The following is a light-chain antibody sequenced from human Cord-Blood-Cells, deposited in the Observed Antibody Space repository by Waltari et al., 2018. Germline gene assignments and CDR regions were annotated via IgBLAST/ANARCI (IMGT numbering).Light chain of an antibody. Sequence: QSVLTQPPSASGTPGQRFTISCSGSSPNIGSNTVNWDRQLPGTAPNLLIYRNNQRPSGVPDRFSSSKSGTSASLAISGLQSEDEADYYCAAWDDSLNGYVFGTGTKVTVL. J-gene: IGLJ1*01. CDR3: AAWDDSLNGYV. CDR1: SPNIGSNT. V-gene: IGLV1-44*01. CDR2: RNN.